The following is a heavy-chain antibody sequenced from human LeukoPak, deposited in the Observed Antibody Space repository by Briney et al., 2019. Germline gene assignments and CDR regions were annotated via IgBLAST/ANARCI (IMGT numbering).Heavy chain of an antibody. Sequence: GASVKVSCKASGYTFTSYGISWVRQATGQGLEWMGWMNPNSGNTGYAQKFQGRVTMTRNTSISTAYMELSSLRSEDTAVYYCARDYYDSSGYYPPHDYYYYYYMDVWGKGTTVTVSS. V-gene: IGHV1-8*02. CDR2: MNPNSGNT. J-gene: IGHJ6*03. CDR1: GYTFTSYG. CDR3: ARDYYDSSGYYPPHDYYYYYYMDV. D-gene: IGHD3-22*01.